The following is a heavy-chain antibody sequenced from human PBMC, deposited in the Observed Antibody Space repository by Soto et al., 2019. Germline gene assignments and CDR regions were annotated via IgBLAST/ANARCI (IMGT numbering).Heavy chain of an antibody. CDR3: ARHYDTPNCFDP. Sequence: QVQLVQSGAEVKKPGASVKVSCKASGYTFTSYGITWVRQAPGQGLEWMGWISANNGNTNYAQKFQGRVTMTTDTSTSTAYRELRSLRSDDTAVYYCARHYDTPNCFDPWGQGTLVTVSS. CDR1: GYTFTSYG. J-gene: IGHJ5*02. D-gene: IGHD3-22*01. V-gene: IGHV1-18*01. CDR2: ISANNGNT.